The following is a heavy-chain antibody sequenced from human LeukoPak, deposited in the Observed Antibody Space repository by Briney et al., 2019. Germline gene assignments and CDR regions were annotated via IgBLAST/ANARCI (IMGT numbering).Heavy chain of an antibody. CDR1: GYTFISYG. J-gene: IGHJ5*02. V-gene: IGHV1-18*01. CDR2: ISNYNGNT. D-gene: IGHD6-6*01. CDR3: ARLHSRSSGNWFDL. Sequence: ASVKVSCKPSGYTFISYGITWVRQAPGQGLEWMGWISNYNGNTNYAQNLQGRLTVTTDKSTSTVYMELGSLRSDDTAVYYCARLHSRSSGNWFDLWGQGTLVTVSS.